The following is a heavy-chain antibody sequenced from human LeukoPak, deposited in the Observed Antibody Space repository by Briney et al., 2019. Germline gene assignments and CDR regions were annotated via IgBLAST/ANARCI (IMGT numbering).Heavy chain of an antibody. V-gene: IGHV4-59*01. J-gene: IGHJ1*01. CDR3: ASAREYCVSAECYEYFHH. CDR1: GGSISSYY. CDR2: IYYSGTT. Sequence: SETLSLTCTVSGGSISSYYWSWIRQPPGKGLEWIGYIYYSGTTNYNPSLKSRVRISVDTSKNQFSLKLSSVTAADTALYYCASAREYCVSAECYEYFHHWGQGALVIVSS. D-gene: IGHD2/OR15-2a*01.